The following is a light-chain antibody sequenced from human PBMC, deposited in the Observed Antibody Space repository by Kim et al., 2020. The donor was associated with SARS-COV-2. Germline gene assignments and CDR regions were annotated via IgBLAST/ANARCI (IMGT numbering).Light chain of an antibody. V-gene: IGLV1-44*01. Sequence: GQRVTISCSGSSSNIGSSAVNWYQQLPGTAPKLLIYSDRQRPSGVPDRFSGSKSGTSASLAISGLQSEDEADYFCAAWDDSLNGVVFGGGTQLTVL. CDR1: SSNIGSSA. CDR2: SDR. J-gene: IGLJ2*01. CDR3: AAWDDSLNGVV.